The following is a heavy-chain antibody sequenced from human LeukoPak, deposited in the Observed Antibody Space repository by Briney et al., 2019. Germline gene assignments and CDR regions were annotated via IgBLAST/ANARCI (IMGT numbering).Heavy chain of an antibody. D-gene: IGHD2-15*01. CDR3: ARDAIVVVVAATPGWFDP. Sequence: PGGSLRLSCAASGFTMSSYWMSWVRQAPGKGLEWVANIKQDGSEKYYVDSVKGRFTISRDNAKNSLYLQMNSLRAEDTAVYYCARDAIVVVVAATPGWFDPWGQGTLVTVSS. J-gene: IGHJ5*02. V-gene: IGHV3-7*01. CDR1: GFTMSSYW. CDR2: IKQDGSEK.